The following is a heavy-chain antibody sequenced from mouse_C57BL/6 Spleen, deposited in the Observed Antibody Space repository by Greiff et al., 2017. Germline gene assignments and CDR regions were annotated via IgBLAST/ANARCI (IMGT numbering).Heavy chain of an antibody. CDR2: INPSDGGT. J-gene: IGHJ1*03. V-gene: IGHV1-53*01. Sequence: QVQLQQPGTGLVQPGASVKLSCKASGYTFTSYWMHWVNQSPGQGLEWIGNINPSDGGTNYNEKFKSKATLTVDKSTRTAYMQLSSLTAEDSAFYYSAKDYYFDVWGKGTTVTVSS. D-gene: IGHD2-4*01. CDR3: AKDYYFDV. CDR1: GYTFTSYW.